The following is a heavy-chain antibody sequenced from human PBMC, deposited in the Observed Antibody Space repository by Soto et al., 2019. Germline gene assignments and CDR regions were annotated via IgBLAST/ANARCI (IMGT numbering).Heavy chain of an antibody. CDR3: ARRTYYYDSSGNYYGLDF. Sequence: PGESLKISCKGSGYRFTSYWIGWVRQMPGKGLEWMGIIYPDDSDTRYSPSFQGQVTISADKSNSTAYLQWSSLKASDTAKYYCARRTYYYDSSGNYYGLDFWGQGTLVTVSS. CDR1: GYRFTSYW. V-gene: IGHV5-51*01. D-gene: IGHD3-22*01. J-gene: IGHJ4*02. CDR2: IYPDDSDT.